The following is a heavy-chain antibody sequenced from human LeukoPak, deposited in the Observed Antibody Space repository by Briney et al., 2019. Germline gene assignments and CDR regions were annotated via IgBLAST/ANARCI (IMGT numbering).Heavy chain of an antibody. Sequence: ASVKVSCKASGYTFTSYYMHWVRQAPGQGLEWMGIINPSGGSTSYAQKFQGRVTMTRDMSTSTVYMELSSLRSEDTAVYYCARSRRVAAKNYYYYMDVWGKGTTVTVSS. CDR1: GYTFTSYY. D-gene: IGHD2-15*01. CDR2: INPSGGST. V-gene: IGHV1-46*01. CDR3: ARSRRVAAKNYYYYMDV. J-gene: IGHJ6*03.